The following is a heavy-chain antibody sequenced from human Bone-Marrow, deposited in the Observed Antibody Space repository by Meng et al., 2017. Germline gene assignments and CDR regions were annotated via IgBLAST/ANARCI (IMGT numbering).Heavy chain of an antibody. D-gene: IGHD5-12*01. J-gene: IGHJ4*02. Sequence: EGQLVESGGGLVKPGGSLSLSCEGSGFTFSTAYMTWVRQVPGKRLEWVGRIKSKPDGETIDYAAPVKGRFTISRDNSKNTVYLQMNSLKTEDTAVYYCSGHIDYWGQGTLVTVFS. CDR1: GFTFSTAY. V-gene: IGHV3-15*01. CDR3: SGHIDY. CDR2: IKSKPDGETI.